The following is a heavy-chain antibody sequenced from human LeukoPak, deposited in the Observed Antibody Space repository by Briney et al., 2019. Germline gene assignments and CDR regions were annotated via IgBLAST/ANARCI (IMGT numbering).Heavy chain of an antibody. CDR1: GYSFTTYW. CDR2: ISAYNGNT. CDR3: ARGWRDLWFGELFEYRDAFDI. Sequence: GESLKISCKGSGYSFTTYWIGWVRQAPGQGLEWMGWISAYNGNTNYAQKLQGRVTMTTDTSTSTAYMELRSLRSDDTAVYYCARGWRDLWFGELFEYRDAFDIWGQGTMVTVSS. J-gene: IGHJ3*02. V-gene: IGHV1-18*04. D-gene: IGHD3-10*01.